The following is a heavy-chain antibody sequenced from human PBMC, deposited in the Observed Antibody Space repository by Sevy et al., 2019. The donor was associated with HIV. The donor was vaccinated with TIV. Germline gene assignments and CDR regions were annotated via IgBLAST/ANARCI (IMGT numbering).Heavy chain of an antibody. Sequence: ASVKVSCKVSGYTLTELSMHWVRQAPGKGLEWMGSFDPEDGETIYEQKFPGRVTMTEDTSADTAYMELSSLRSEDTAVYFCATTKDYYDSSGCPFDYWGQGTLVTVSS. J-gene: IGHJ4*02. V-gene: IGHV1-24*01. CDR3: ATTKDYYDSSGCPFDY. D-gene: IGHD3-22*01. CDR1: GYTLTELS. CDR2: FDPEDGET.